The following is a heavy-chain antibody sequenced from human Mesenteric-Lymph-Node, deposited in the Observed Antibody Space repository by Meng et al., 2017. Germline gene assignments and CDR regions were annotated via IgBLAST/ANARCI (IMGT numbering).Heavy chain of an antibody. J-gene: IGHJ4*02. CDR1: GYSISSGYY. Sequence: ETLSLTCTVSGYSISSGYYWGWIRQPPGKGLEWVGRIKSKTDGGTTDYAAPVKGRFTISRDDSKNTLYLQMNSLKTEDTAVYYCTTDQRYFDWFRYYFDYWGQGTLVTVSS. V-gene: IGHV3-15*01. D-gene: IGHD3-9*01. CDR3: TTDQRYFDWFRYYFDY. CDR2: IKSKTDGGTT.